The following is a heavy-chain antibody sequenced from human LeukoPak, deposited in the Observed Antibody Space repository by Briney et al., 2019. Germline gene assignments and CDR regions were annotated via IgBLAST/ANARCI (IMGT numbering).Heavy chain of an antibody. CDR2: IGTAGDT. D-gene: IGHD6-19*01. V-gene: IGHV3-13*01. J-gene: IGHJ4*02. Sequence: PGGSLRLSLAASGFTFISYNMHWVRQPPGKVLKWVSAIGTAGDTYSPGSVKGRFTISRENAKNSLYLQMNSLRAGDTAVYYCARSNSSGWSLDYWGQGTLVTVSS. CDR3: ARSNSSGWSLDY. CDR1: GFTFISYN.